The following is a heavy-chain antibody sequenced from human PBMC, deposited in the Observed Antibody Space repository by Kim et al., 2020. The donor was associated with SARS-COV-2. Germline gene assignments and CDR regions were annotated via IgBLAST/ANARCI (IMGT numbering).Heavy chain of an antibody. CDR3: ARGGRGGADYYYYGMDV. Sequence: SETLSLTCTVSGGSISSSSYYWGWIRQPPGKGLEWIGSIYYSGSTYYNPSLKSRVTISVDTSKNQFSLKLSSVTAADTAVYYCARGGRGGADYYYYGMDVWGQGTPVTVSS. J-gene: IGHJ6*02. V-gene: IGHV4-39*01. CDR2: IYYSGST. CDR1: GGSISSSSYY. D-gene: IGHD3-16*01.